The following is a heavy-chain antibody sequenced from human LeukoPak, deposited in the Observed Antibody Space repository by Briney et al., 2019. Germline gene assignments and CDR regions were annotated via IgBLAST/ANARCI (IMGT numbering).Heavy chain of an antibody. D-gene: IGHD6-19*01. V-gene: IGHV1-24*01. CDR1: RYTLTELS. J-gene: IGHJ6*02. CDR3: ATGYSSGWYYYYGMDV. CDR2: FDPEDGET. Sequence: ASVKVSCKVSRYTLTELSMHWVRQAPGKGLEWMGGFDPEDGETIYAQKFQGRVTMTEDTSTDTAYMELSSLRSEDTAVYYCATGYSSGWYYYYGMDVWGQGTTVTVSS.